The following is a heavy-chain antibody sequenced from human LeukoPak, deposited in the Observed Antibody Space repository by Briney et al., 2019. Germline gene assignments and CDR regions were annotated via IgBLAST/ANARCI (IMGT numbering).Heavy chain of an antibody. CDR3: AKDGEWDIVVPTMDV. D-gene: IGHD2-21*01. Sequence: GGSLRLSCAASRFTFSEYWMSWVRQAPGKGLEWVTFIRFDGSNKYYADSVKGRFTISRDNSKNTLYLQMNSLRAEDTAVYYCAKDGEWDIVVPTMDVWGKGTTVTVSS. CDR1: RFTFSEYW. V-gene: IGHV3-30*02. CDR2: IRFDGSNK. J-gene: IGHJ6*04.